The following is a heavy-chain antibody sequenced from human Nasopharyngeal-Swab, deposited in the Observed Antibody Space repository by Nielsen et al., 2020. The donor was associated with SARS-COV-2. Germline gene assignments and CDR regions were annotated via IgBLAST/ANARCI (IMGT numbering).Heavy chain of an antibody. J-gene: IGHJ4*02. CDR1: GFTFRSYG. V-gene: IGHV3-23*01. CDR3: AKESLRREMATMSAHDY. D-gene: IGHD5-24*01. Sequence: GGSLRLSCAASGFTFRSYGMSWVRQAPGKGLEWVSAISGSGGSTYYADSVKGRFTISRDNSKNTLYLQMNSLRAEDTAVYYCAKESLRREMATMSAHDYWGQGTLVTVSS. CDR2: ISGSGGST.